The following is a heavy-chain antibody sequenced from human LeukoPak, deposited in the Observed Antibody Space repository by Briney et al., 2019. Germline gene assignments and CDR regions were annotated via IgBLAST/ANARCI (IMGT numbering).Heavy chain of an antibody. CDR1: GYTFTSYG. CDR3: ARDRGYSGSLDDAFDI. CDR2: ISAYNGNT. Sequence: ASVKVSCKASGYTFTSYGISWVRQAPGQGLEWMGWISAYNGNTNYAQKLQGRATMTTDTSTSTAYMELRSLRSDDTAVYYCARDRGYSGSLDDAFDIWGQGTMVTVSS. V-gene: IGHV1-18*01. J-gene: IGHJ3*02. D-gene: IGHD1-26*01.